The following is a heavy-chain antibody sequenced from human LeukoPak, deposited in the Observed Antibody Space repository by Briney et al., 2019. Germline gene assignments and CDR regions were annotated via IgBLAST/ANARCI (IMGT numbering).Heavy chain of an antibody. D-gene: IGHD3-3*01. V-gene: IGHV1-24*01. CDR3: LPPRFLGRYADY. J-gene: IGHJ4*02. CDR2: FDPEDGET. CDR1: GYTLTEIS. Sequence: GASVKVSCKVSGYTLTEISIHWVRQAPGKGLEWMGGFDPEDGETIYAQRFQGRVTMTEDTSADTAYMELSSLRSEDTAVYATLPPRFLGRYADYWGQGTLVTVSS.